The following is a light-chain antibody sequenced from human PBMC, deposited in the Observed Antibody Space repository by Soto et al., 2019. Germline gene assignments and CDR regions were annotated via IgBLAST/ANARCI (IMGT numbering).Light chain of an antibody. J-gene: IGKJ2*01. Sequence: DIQMTQSPSTLSASVGDRVTITCRASQSINSWLAWYQQKPGKAPKLLIYKASSLQGGVPSRFSGSGSGTEFTLTISSLQPDDFATYYCQQYNSYSGYTFGQGTKLEIK. CDR1: QSINSW. V-gene: IGKV1-5*03. CDR3: QQYNSYSGYT. CDR2: KAS.